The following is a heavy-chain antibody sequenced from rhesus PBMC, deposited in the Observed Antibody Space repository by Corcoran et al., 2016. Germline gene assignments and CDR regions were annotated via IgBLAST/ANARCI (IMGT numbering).Heavy chain of an antibody. CDR3: ARGRKYCTGSGCPEYYFDY. J-gene: IGHJ4*01. D-gene: IGHD2-21*01. CDR1: GYSISSGYG. Sequence: QVQLQESGPGLVKPSETLSLTCAVSGYSISSGYGWSWIRQPPGKGLEWIGYIGGSSGNTTYNPPLKSRVTISKDTSKNQFSLKLSSVTAADTAVYYCARGRKYCTGSGCPEYYFDYWGQGVLVTVSS. CDR2: IGGSSGNT. V-gene: IGHV4-127*01.